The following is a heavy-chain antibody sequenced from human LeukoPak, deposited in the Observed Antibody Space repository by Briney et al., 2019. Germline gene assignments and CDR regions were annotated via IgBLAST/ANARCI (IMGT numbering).Heavy chain of an antibody. J-gene: IGHJ3*01. CDR2: VHYSGST. CDR3: ARLGSGSHG. D-gene: IGHD1-26*01. V-gene: IGHV4-59*04. CDR1: DGSITNYD. Sequence: SETLSLTCTVSDGSITNYDWSWVRQPPGKGLEFIGHVHYSGSTYYNPSLKSRVTISVDTSKNQFSLKLSSVTAADTAVYYCARLGSGSHGWGQGTMVTVSS.